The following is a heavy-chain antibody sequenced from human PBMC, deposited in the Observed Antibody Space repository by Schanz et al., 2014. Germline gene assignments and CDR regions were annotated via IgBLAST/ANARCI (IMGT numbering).Heavy chain of an antibody. CDR1: GFTFNDYW. CDR3: ARGPIPIQGVPMDF. CDR2: INSDGRST. J-gene: IGHJ4*02. V-gene: IGHV3-74*01. D-gene: IGHD3-10*01. Sequence: EVQLVESGGGLVQPGGSLRLSCAASGFTFNDYWMHWVRQAPGKGLVWVSRINSDGRSTNYADSVKGRFSISRDNSKDTLYLQMSGLTPEDTAVYYCARGPIPIQGVPMDFWGQGTLVTVSS.